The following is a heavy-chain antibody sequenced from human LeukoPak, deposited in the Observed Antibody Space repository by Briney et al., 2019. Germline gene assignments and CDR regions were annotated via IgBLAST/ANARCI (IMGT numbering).Heavy chain of an antibody. D-gene: IGHD6-19*01. Sequence: SGTLSLTCAVSGGSISSSNWWSGVRQPPGKGLEGIGQIYHSGSTNYNPSLKSRVTISVDTSKNQFSLKLSSVTAADTAVYYCARERGGYSSGWSNTDYYYGMDVWGQGTTVTVSS. CDR1: GGSISSSNW. CDR3: ARERGGYSSGWSNTDYYYGMDV. J-gene: IGHJ6*02. CDR2: IYHSGST. V-gene: IGHV4-4*02.